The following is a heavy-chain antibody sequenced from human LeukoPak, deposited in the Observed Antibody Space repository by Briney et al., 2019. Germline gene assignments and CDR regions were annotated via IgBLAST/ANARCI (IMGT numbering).Heavy chain of an antibody. J-gene: IGHJ6*03. D-gene: IGHD1-20*01. CDR3: AREGMYNWNDYYHYYMDV. CDR1: GFTFNSYG. CDR2: IRYDGNKK. V-gene: IGHV3-30*02. Sequence: PGGSLRLSCAASGFTFNSYGMHWVRQAPGKGLEWVAFIRYDGNKKYYADSVKGRFTISRDNAKSTLFLQMNSLGAEDTAVYYCAREGMYNWNDYYHYYMDVWGKGTTVTVSS.